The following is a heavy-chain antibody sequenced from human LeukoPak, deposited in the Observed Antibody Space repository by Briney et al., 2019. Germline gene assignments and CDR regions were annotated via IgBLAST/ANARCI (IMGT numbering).Heavy chain of an antibody. V-gene: IGHV3-30*18. D-gene: IGHD3-22*01. Sequence: GGSLRLSCVGSGFKFSTFGMYWVRQAPGKGLEWVAVISKDGDYKFYGDSVKGRMTISRDNSKNTLYLQMNSLRAEDTAVYYCAKVFHYYDSSGYYDEYYFDYWGQGTLVTVSS. CDR3: AKVFHYYDSSGYYDEYYFDY. CDR1: GFKFSTFG. J-gene: IGHJ4*02. CDR2: ISKDGDYK.